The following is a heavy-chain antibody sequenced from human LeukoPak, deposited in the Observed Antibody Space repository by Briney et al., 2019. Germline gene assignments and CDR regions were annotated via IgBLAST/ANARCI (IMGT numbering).Heavy chain of an antibody. Sequence: PGGSLRLSCAASGFIFSNYGMHWVRQAPGKGLEGVAVILYDGSEKNYADSVKGRFTVSRDNSKNSLYLQMNSLRAEDTAVYYCAREPTRYDFVWGSYYWGKGTLVPVSS. CDR2: ILYDGSEK. D-gene: IGHD3-16*01. V-gene: IGHV3-30*03. CDR3: AREPTRYDFVWGSYY. CDR1: GFIFSNYG. J-gene: IGHJ4*02.